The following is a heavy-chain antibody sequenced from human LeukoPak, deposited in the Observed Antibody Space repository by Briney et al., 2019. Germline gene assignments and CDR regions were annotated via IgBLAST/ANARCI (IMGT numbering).Heavy chain of an antibody. CDR1: GFTFDDYG. D-gene: IGHD3-10*01. CDR2: INWNGGST. CDR3: ASLWFGENWFDP. Sequence: GGSLRLSCAASGFTFDDYGMSWVRQAPGKGLEWVSGINWNGGSTGYADSVKGRFTISRDNAKNSLYLQMNSLRDEDTAVYYCASLWFGENWFDPWGQGTLVTVSS. J-gene: IGHJ5*02. V-gene: IGHV3-20*04.